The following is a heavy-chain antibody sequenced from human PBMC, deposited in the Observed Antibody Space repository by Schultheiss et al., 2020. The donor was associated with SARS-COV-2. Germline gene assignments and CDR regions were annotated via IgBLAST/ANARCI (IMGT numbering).Heavy chain of an antibody. CDR2: IWYDGSNK. D-gene: IGHD7-27*01. J-gene: IGHJ5*02. V-gene: IGHV3-33*08. CDR1: GFTFSSYA. CDR3: ARDPAGEGWFDP. Sequence: GGSLRLSCAASGFTFSSYAMSWVRQAPGKGLEWVAVIWYDGSNKYYADSVKGRFTISRDNAKNSLYLQMNSLRAEDTAVYYCARDPAGEGWFDPWGQGTLVTVSS.